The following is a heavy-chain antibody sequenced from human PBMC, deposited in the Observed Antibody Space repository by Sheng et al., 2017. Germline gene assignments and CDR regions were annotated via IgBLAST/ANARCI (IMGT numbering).Heavy chain of an antibody. CDR3: ARVDSPTVVTEGAMGGSYFDY. Sequence: QLQLQESGPGLVKPSETLSLTCTVSGGSISSSSYYWGWIRQPPGKGLEWIGSIYYSGSTYYNPSLKSRVTISVDTSKNQFSLKLSSVTAADTAVYYCARVDSPTVVTEGAMGGSYFDYWGQGTLVTVSS. CDR1: GGSISSSSYY. J-gene: IGHJ4*02. D-gene: IGHD2-15*01. CDR2: IYYSGST. V-gene: IGHV4-39*07.